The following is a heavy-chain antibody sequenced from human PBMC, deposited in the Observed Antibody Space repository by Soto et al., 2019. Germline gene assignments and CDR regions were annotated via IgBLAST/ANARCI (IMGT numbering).Heavy chain of an antibody. D-gene: IGHD2-21*01. CDR1: GFTFRNFV. CDR3: AQDRGWGVVSPSHDY. CDR2: IRGTGGET. J-gene: IGHJ4*02. V-gene: IGHV3-23*01. Sequence: EVQLLESGGGIVQPGGSLRVSCVASGFTFRNFVMSWVRQAPGKGLEWVSAIRGTGGETFYADSVRGRFTISRDNSNNTLYLQMNSLRDEDTALYFCAQDRGWGVVSPSHDYWGQGTLVTVSS.